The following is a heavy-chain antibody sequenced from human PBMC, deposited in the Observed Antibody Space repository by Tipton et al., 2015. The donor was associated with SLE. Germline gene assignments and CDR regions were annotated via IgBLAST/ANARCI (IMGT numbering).Heavy chain of an antibody. CDR1: GFTVSSNY. CDR2: IYSGGST. CDR3: ARRMGSSGYYSLGY. Sequence: SLRLSCAASGFTVSSNYVSWVRQSPGKGLEWVSVIYSGGSTYYADSVKGRFTISRHNSKNTLYLQMNSLRAEDTAVYYCARRMGSSGYYSLGYWGQGTLVTVSS. D-gene: IGHD3-22*01. J-gene: IGHJ4*02. V-gene: IGHV3-53*04.